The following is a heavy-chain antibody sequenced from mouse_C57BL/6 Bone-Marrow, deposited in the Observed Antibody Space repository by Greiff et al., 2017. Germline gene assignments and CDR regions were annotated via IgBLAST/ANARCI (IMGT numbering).Heavy chain of an antibody. D-gene: IGHD2-1*01. CDR2: INPSSGYT. CDR3: VCSPLYYGNPWFAY. J-gene: IGHJ3*01. V-gene: IGHV1-7*01. Sequence: QVHVKQSGAELAKPGASVKLSCKASGYTFTSYWMHWVKQRPGQGLEWIGYINPSSGYTKYNQKFKDKATLTADKSSSTAYMQLSSLTYEDSAVYYCVCSPLYYGNPWFAYWGQGTLVTVSA. CDR1: GYTFTSYW.